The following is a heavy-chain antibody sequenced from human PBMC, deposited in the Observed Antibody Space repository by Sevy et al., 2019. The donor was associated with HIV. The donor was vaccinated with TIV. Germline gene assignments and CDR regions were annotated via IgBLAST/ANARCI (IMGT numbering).Heavy chain of an antibody. J-gene: IGHJ2*01. V-gene: IGHV3-30*18. CDR2: ISYDESHK. CDR1: GFTFKNYG. D-gene: IGHD4-17*01. Sequence: GGSLILSCPASGFTFKNYGMHWVRQAPGKGLEWVALISYDESHKYYADSVKGRFTLSRDNSKSTLSLKMNSLRTEDTAIYYCAKGGTTVTNLNWYFDLWGRGTLVTVSS. CDR3: AKGGTTVTNLNWYFDL.